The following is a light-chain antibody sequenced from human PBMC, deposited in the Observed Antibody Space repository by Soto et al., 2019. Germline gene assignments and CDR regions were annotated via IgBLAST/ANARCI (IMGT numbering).Light chain of an antibody. V-gene: IGKV1-6*01. CDR1: QGIRND. CDR2: AAS. Sequence: AIQMTQSPSSLSASVGDRVTITCRASQGIRNDLGLYQQKPGRAPKLLIYAASSLQSGVPSRFSGSGSGTDFTLTISSLQPEDFATYYCLQDYNYPRTFGQGTKVDIK. J-gene: IGKJ1*01. CDR3: LQDYNYPRT.